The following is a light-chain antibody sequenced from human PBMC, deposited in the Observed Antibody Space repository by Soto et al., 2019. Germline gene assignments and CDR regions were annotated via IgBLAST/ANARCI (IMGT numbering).Light chain of an antibody. J-gene: IGLJ2*01. Sequence: QSVLTQPASVSGSPGQSSTISCTGTSSDVCGYNYVSWYQQHPGKAPKLMIYDVSNRPSGVSNRFSGSKSGNTASLTISGLQAEDEADYYCSSYTSSSTLVVFGGGTKVTV. CDR2: DVS. CDR3: SSYTSSSTLVV. V-gene: IGLV2-14*01. CDR1: SSDVCGYNY.